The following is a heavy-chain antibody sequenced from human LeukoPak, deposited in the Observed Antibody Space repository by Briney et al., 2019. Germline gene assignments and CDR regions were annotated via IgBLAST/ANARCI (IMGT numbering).Heavy chain of an antibody. D-gene: IGHD3-22*01. CDR1: GFTFSSYG. CDR2: ISYDGSNK. Sequence: QSGGSLRLSCAASGFTFSSYGMHWVRQAPGKGLEWVAVISYDGSNKYYADSVKGRFTISRDNSKNTLYLQMNSLRAEDTAVYYCAKDPYLSYDSSGRQKGGSDYWGQGTLVTVSS. V-gene: IGHV3-30*18. J-gene: IGHJ4*02. CDR3: AKDPYLSYDSSGRQKGGSDY.